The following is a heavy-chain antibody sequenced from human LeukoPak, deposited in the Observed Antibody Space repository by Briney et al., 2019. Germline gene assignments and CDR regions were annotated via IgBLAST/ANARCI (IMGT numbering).Heavy chain of an antibody. J-gene: IGHJ4*02. D-gene: IGHD5-24*01. CDR3: ARARDGYNYAVDY. CDR1: GFTFSTYA. V-gene: IGHV3-23*01. Sequence: GGSLRLSCAASGFTFSTYAMSWVRQAPGKGLEWVSTISGSGANTYYADSVRGRFTISRDSSKNTLYLHMNSLRAEDTAVYYCARARDGYNYAVDYWGQGTLVAVSS. CDR2: ISGSGANT.